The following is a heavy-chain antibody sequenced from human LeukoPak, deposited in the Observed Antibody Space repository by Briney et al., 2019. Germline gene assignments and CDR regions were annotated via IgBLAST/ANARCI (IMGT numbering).Heavy chain of an antibody. D-gene: IGHD3-3*01. CDR3: ARDMGYDFWSEYYYYGMDV. CDR1: GYTFTSYG. Sequence: ASVKVSCKASGYTFTSYGISWVRQAPGQGLEWMGWISAYNGNTNYAQKLQGRVTMTTDTSTSTAYMELRSLRSGDTAVYYCARDMGYDFWSEYYYYGMDVWGQGTTVTVSS. J-gene: IGHJ6*02. V-gene: IGHV1-18*01. CDR2: ISAYNGNT.